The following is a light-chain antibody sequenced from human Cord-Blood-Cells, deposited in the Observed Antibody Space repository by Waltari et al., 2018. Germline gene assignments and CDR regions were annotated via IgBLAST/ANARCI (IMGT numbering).Light chain of an antibody. CDR1: SSNIGAGYD. V-gene: IGLV1-40*01. J-gene: IGLJ3*02. CDR3: QSYDSSLSGSV. CDR2: GNS. Sequence: QSVLTQPPSVSGAPGQRVTISCTGSSSNIGAGYDVHWYQQLPGTAPKLLIYGNSNRPSGVPDRFSGSKSGTSASLAITGLQAEDEAYYYCQSYDSSLSGSVFGGGTNLTVL.